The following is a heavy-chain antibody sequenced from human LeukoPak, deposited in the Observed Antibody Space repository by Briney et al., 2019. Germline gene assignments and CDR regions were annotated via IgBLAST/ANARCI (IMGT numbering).Heavy chain of an antibody. CDR1: GFTVSSNY. CDR2: IYSGGST. Sequence: GGSLRLSCAASGFTVSSNYMSWVRQAPGKGLEWVSVIYSGGSTYYADSVKGRFTISRDNSKNTLYLQMNSLRAEDTAVYYCAKAYIAARPFAFDIWGQGTMVTVSS. J-gene: IGHJ3*02. CDR3: AKAYIAARPFAFDI. D-gene: IGHD6-6*01. V-gene: IGHV3-53*01.